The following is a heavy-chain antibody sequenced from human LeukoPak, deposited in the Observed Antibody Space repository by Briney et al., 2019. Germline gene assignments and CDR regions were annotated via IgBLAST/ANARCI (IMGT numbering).Heavy chain of an antibody. J-gene: IGHJ1*01. CDR2: ISHSGST. CDR1: GGSFSGYY. V-gene: IGHV4-34*01. D-gene: IGHD1-7*01. CDR3: ARAARSITGTTSYYFQH. Sequence: SSETLSLTCAVYGGSFSGYYWSWIRQPPGKGLEWIGEISHSGSTNYNPSLKSRVTISVDTSKNQFSLKLSSVTAADTAVYYCARAARSITGTTSYYFQHWSQGTLVTGSA.